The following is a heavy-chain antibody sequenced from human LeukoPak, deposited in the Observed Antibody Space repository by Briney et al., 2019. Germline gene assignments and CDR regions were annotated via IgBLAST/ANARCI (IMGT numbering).Heavy chain of an antibody. D-gene: IGHD1-26*01. CDR1: GFTFSSYS. Sequence: PGGSLSLSSTASGFTFSSYSMNWVRQALGKGLEWASSISRSSSYIYYADSVKGRFTISRDNAKNSLYLQMNSLRAEDTAVYYCARDGEEEWELRLGPFDSWGQGTMVTVSS. J-gene: IGHJ3*02. CDR3: ARDGEEEWELRLGPFDS. V-gene: IGHV3-21*01. CDR2: ISRSSSYI.